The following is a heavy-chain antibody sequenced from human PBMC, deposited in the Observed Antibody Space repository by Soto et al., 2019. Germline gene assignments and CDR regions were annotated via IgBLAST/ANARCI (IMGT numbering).Heavy chain of an antibody. CDR2: IHGTRSII. V-gene: IGHV3-48*02. D-gene: IGHD3-16*01. CDR1: GFTFSSHA. Sequence: EVQLVESGGGLVQPGGSLKLSCAVSGFTFSSHAMNWVRQAPGKGLEWVAYIHGTRSIIYYADSVKGRFTISRDNAKNSLYLQMDSLRDADTALYYCARDARNADYDYWGQGTVVTVSS. CDR3: ARDARNADYDY. J-gene: IGHJ4*02.